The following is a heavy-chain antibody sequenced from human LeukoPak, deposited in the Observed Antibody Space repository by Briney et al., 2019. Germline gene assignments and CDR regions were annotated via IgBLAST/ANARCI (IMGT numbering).Heavy chain of an antibody. J-gene: IGHJ4*02. D-gene: IGHD6-19*01. CDR1: GYTSTAYY. CDR3: ARELRGQWVVD. V-gene: IGHV1-2*02. Sequence: ASVKVSCKASGYTSTAYYIHWVRQAPGQGLEWMGWISPSSGVTNYAQNFQGRVTMTKDTSITTAYMELNSLRSDDTAVYYCARELRGQWVVDWGQGTLVTVSS. CDR2: ISPSSGVT.